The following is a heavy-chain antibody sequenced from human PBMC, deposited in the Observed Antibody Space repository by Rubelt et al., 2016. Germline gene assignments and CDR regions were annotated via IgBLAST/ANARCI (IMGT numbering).Heavy chain of an antibody. CDR2: INHSGST. V-gene: IGHV4-34*01. Sequence: QVQLQQWGAGLLKPSETLSLTCDVYGGSFSSYYWSWIRQPPGTGLEWIGEINHSGSTNYNQSLRGVCTISVETAKNQFSLKLGSVTAADTAVYYCARLRYYYDSSGTNEYYFDYWGQGTLVTVSS. J-gene: IGHJ4*02. CDR1: GGSFSSYY. D-gene: IGHD3-22*01. CDR3: ARLRYYYDSSGTNEYYFDY.